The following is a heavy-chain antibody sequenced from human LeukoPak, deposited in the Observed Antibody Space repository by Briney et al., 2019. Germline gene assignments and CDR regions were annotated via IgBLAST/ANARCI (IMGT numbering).Heavy chain of an antibody. D-gene: IGHD2-2*01. V-gene: IGHV1-18*01. CDR2: ISGNNDNP. CDR3: ARDGASTDDY. CDR1: GYTFSNFG. Sequence: ASVRVSCKTSGYTFSNFGINWVRQAPGQGLEWMGWISGNNDNPNYGQKFQGRFAVTTDSSTTTAYMELRNLTFDDTAVYYCARDGASTDDYWGQGTLVTVSS. J-gene: IGHJ4*02.